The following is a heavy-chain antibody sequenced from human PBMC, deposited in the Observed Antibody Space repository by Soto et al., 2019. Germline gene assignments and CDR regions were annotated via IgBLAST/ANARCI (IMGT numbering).Heavy chain of an antibody. Sequence: PSQTLSLTCAISGDSVPSNSAAWNWIRQSPSRGLEWLGRTYYRSKWYNDYAVSVKSRITINPDTSKNQFSLQLNSVTPEDTAVYYCARVSSIRVRDYDFWSGYLNWFDPWGQGTLVTVSS. V-gene: IGHV6-1*01. D-gene: IGHD3-3*01. CDR1: GDSVPSNSAA. CDR2: TYYRSKWYN. CDR3: ARVSSIRVRDYDFWSGYLNWFDP. J-gene: IGHJ5*02.